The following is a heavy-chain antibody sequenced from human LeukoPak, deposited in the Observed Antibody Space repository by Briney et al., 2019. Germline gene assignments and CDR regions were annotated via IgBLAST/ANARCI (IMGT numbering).Heavy chain of an antibody. CDR1: GGSFSSYY. CDR2: INYSGST. D-gene: IGHD4-17*01. Sequence: PSETLSLTCVVYGGSFSSYYWSWIRQPPGKRLEWIGEINYSGSTDYNPSLKSRVTISVDTSKNQFSLELSSVTAADTAVYYCVRHQDSGAHESAFNVWGQGTMVTVSS. J-gene: IGHJ3*01. CDR3: VRHQDSGAHESAFNV. V-gene: IGHV4-34*01.